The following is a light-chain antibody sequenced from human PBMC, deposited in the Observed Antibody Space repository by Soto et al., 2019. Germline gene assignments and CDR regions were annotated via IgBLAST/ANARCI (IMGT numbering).Light chain of an antibody. V-gene: IGLV2-14*01. J-gene: IGLJ2*01. CDR2: DVS. CDR1: SSDVGGYNY. CDR3: SSYTLSSTVV. Sequence: QSALTQPASVSGSPGQSITISCTGTSSDVGGYNYVSWYQQHPGKAPKLMIYDVSNRPSGVSNRFSGSKSGNTASLTISGRQAEDEADYYCSSYTLSSTVVFGGGTKLTVL.